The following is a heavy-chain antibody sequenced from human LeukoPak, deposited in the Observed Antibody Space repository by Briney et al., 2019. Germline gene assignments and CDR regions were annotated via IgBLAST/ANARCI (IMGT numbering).Heavy chain of an antibody. D-gene: IGHD7-27*01. V-gene: IGHV4-31*03. CDR3: ARANWGRGGFDY. Sequence: PSETLSLTCTVSGDSISKGGYYWSWVRQRPGEGLEWIGYIYYSGSTYYNPSLKSRVTISVDTSKNQFSLKLSSVTAADTAVYYCARANWGRGGFDYWGQGTLVTVSS. CDR2: IYYSGST. J-gene: IGHJ4*02. CDR1: GDSISKGGYY.